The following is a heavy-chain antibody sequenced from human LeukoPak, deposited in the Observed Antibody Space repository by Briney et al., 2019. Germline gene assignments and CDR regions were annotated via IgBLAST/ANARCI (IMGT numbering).Heavy chain of an antibody. CDR1: GFTFSSYG. CDR3: AKASGPRSGSFDY. J-gene: IGHJ4*02. V-gene: IGHV3-48*01. Sequence: GGSLRLSCAASGFTFSSYGMHWVRQASGKGLEWLSYISSSGSTIYYADSVKGRFTISRDNSKNTLYLQMNSLRAEDTAVYYCAKASGPRSGSFDYWGQGTLVTVSS. CDR2: ISSSGSTI. D-gene: IGHD1-26*01.